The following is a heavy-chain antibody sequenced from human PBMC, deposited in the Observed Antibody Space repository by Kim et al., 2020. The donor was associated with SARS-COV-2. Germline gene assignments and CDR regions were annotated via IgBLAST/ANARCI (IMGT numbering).Heavy chain of an antibody. V-gene: IGHV3-64D*06. CDR3: VKGATVLTTVTPFDY. Sequence: GGSLRLSCSASGFTFSSYAMHWVRQAPGKGLEYVSGISTNGGDTYYADSVKGRFTISRDNSKNTLFLQMSSLSTEDTAVYYCVKGATVLTTVTPFDYWGQGTLVTVSS. CDR2: ISTNGGDT. J-gene: IGHJ4*02. CDR1: GFTFSSYA. D-gene: IGHD4-17*01.